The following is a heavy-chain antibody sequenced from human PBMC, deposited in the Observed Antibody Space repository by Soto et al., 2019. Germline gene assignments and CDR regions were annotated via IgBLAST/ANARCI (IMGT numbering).Heavy chain of an antibody. CDR1: GGSISSGGYY. D-gene: IGHD4-17*01. CDR2: IDYSGNT. Sequence: PSETLSLTCTVSGGSISSGGYYWSWIRQHPGKGLEWIGYIDYSGNTYYNPSLKSRVTISVDTSKNQFSLKLSSVTAADRAVYYCARDQNGDYTFDYWGQGTLVTVSS. CDR3: ARDQNGDYTFDY. J-gene: IGHJ4*02. V-gene: IGHV4-31*03.